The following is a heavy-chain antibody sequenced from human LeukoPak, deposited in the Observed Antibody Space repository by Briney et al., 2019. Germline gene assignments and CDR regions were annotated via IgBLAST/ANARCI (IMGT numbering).Heavy chain of an antibody. CDR3: AREKRVAGSRGGFDP. CDR2: INPNSGGT. D-gene: IGHD6-19*01. V-gene: IGHV1-2*02. Sequence: GASVKVSCKASGYTFTGYYMHWVRQAPGQGLEWMGWINPNSGGTNYAQKFQGRVTMTRDTSISTAYMELSRLRSDDTAVYYCAREKRVAGSRGGFDPWGQGTLVTVYS. J-gene: IGHJ5*02. CDR1: GYTFTGYY.